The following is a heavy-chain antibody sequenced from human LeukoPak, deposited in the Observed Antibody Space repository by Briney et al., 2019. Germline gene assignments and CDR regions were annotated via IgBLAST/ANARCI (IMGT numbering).Heavy chain of an antibody. CDR2: IYYSGST. CDR3: ARVILRRGKSFDY. J-gene: IGHJ4*02. Sequence: SETLSLTCTVSGGSISSGGYYWSWIRQHPGKGLEWIGYIYYSGSTYYNPSLKSRVTISVDTSKNQFSLKLSSVTAADTAVYYCARVILRRGKSFDYWGQGTLVTVSS. CDR1: GGSISSGGYY. V-gene: IGHV4-31*03. D-gene: IGHD3-16*01.